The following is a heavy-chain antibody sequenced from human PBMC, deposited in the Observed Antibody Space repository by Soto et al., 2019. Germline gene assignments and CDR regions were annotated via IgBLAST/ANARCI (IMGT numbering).Heavy chain of an antibody. Sequence: GGSLRLSCAASGFPFSSYAMSWVRQAPGKGLEWVSAISGSGGSTYYADSVKGRFTISRDNSKNTLYLQMNSLRAEDTAVYYCAKDTMGIVVVPAATFDYWGQGTLVTVSS. CDR1: GFPFSSYA. CDR3: AKDTMGIVVVPAATFDY. D-gene: IGHD2-2*01. J-gene: IGHJ4*02. CDR2: ISGSGGST. V-gene: IGHV3-23*01.